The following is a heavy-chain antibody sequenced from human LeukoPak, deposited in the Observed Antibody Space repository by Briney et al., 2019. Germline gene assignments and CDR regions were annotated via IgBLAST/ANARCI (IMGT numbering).Heavy chain of an antibody. V-gene: IGHV3-48*01. CDR2: ISGGSSTI. Sequence: PGGSLRLSCAVSGFTFRNYGMTWVRQAPGKGLEWVSYISGGSSTIYNADSVKGRFTISRDNAKNLLYLLMDTLRAEDTAVYYCARVGSNQWLDYWGQGTLVTVSS. CDR3: ARVGSNQWLDY. J-gene: IGHJ4*02. CDR1: GFTFRNYG. D-gene: IGHD6-19*01.